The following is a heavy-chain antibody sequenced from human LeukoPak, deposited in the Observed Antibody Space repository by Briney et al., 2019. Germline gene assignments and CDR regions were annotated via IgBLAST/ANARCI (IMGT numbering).Heavy chain of an antibody. V-gene: IGHV1-18*01. CDR2: SSAYNGNT. CDR3: ARDLGEDTTMIFFDF. D-gene: IGHD5-18*01. Sequence: EASVTVSCKASGYTFTSFGISWVRQAPGQGLEWMGWSSAYNGNTKYAQNVQGRVTMTADTSTDTAYMELRSLRSDDTAVYYCARDLGEDTTMIFFDFWGQGTLVTVSS. CDR1: GYTFTSFG. J-gene: IGHJ4*02.